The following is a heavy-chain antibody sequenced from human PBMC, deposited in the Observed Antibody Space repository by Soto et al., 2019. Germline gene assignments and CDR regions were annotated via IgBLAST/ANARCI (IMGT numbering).Heavy chain of an antibody. Sequence: QVQLVESGGGLVKPGGSLRLSCAASGFSFSDYYMTWIRQTPGKGLEWVSYITNSGGKKDYADSVKGRFTISRDNAKSFLYLQMNSLRAEDTAVYYWARAAGWFDPWGQGTLVTVSS. V-gene: IGHV3-11*01. CDR3: ARAAGWFDP. CDR1: GFSFSDYY. CDR2: ITNSGGKK. J-gene: IGHJ5*02.